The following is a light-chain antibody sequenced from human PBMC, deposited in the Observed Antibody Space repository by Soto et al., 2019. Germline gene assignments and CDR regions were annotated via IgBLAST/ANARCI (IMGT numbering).Light chain of an antibody. CDR3: QQYGTPRSVT. J-gene: IGKJ5*01. CDR2: GAS. Sequence: EIVLTQSPCTLSLSPGEEATLSCRASQSVDSNYLAWYQQKPGQTPRLIIYGASGRADGIPHRFSGSGFGTDFTLTISKVEPEDFAVYYCQQYGTPRSVTFGQGTRLE. V-gene: IGKV3-20*01. CDR1: QSVDSNY.